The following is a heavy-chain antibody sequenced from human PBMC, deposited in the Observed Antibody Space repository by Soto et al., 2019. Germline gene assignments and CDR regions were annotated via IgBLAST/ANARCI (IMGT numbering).Heavy chain of an antibody. J-gene: IGHJ4*02. CDR2: IYYSGST. Sequence: QVQLQESGPGLVKPSQTLSLTCTVSGGSISSGGYYWSWIRQHPGKGLEWIGYIYYSGSTYYNPSLKSRVTISVDTSKNQFSLKLSSVTAADTAVYYCARAGEGDYVWGSYRPHGLDYWGQGTLVTVSS. D-gene: IGHD3-16*02. CDR3: ARAGEGDYVWGSYRPHGLDY. V-gene: IGHV4-31*03. CDR1: GGSISSGGYY.